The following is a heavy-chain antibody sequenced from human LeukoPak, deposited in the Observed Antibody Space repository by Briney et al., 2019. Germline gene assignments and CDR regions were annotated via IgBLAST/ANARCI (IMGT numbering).Heavy chain of an antibody. CDR2: ISGSGGNT. D-gene: IGHD1-1*01. J-gene: IGHJ4*02. CDR3: AKGQERESRLDS. Sequence: PGGSLRLSCAASGFTFSSYAMNWVRLAPGKGLEWVSAISGSGGNTYYADSVKGRFTISRDNSKNTLYLQMNSLRAEDTALYYCAKGQERESRLDSWGQGTLVTVSS. CDR1: GFTFSSYA. V-gene: IGHV3-23*01.